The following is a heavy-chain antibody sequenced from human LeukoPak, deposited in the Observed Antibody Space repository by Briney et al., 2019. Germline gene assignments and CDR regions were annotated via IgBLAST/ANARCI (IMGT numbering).Heavy chain of an antibody. CDR1: GFTFSSYG. CDR2: IRHDESNK. J-gene: IGHJ4*02. Sequence: PGGSLRLSCAASGFTFSSYGMHWVRQAPGKGLEWVAFIRHDESNKYYADSVKGRFTISRDNSKNTLYLQMNSLRAEDTAVYYCAKDQFSTEWLRGVDYWGQGTLVTVSS. CDR3: AKDQFSTEWLRGVDY. D-gene: IGHD3-3*01. V-gene: IGHV3-30*02.